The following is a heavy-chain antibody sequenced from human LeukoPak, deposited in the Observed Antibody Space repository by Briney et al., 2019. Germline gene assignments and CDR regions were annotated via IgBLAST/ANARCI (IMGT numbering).Heavy chain of an antibody. V-gene: IGHV3-20*04. Sequence: GGSLRLSCAASGLTFDDYGMSWVRQAPGKGLEWVSGINWNGGSTGYADSVKGRFTISRDNSKNTLYLQMNSLRAEDTAVYYCAKDSGYDSALFDYWGQGTLVTVSS. CDR3: AKDSGYDSALFDY. J-gene: IGHJ4*02. CDR2: INWNGGST. D-gene: IGHD5-12*01. CDR1: GLTFDDYG.